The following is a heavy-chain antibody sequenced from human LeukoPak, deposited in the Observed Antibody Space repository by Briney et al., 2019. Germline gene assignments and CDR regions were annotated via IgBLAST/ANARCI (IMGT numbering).Heavy chain of an antibody. J-gene: IGHJ4*02. CDR2: INYSGST. CDR3: ARGYAGAATFDY. CDR1: GGSIGSYY. Sequence: SETLSLTCTVSGGSIGSYYWSWMRQPPGKGLEWIGYINYSGSTKYNPSLKSRVTISVDTSKNQFSLKLTSVTAADTAVYYCARGYAGAATFDYWGQGTLVTVSS. D-gene: IGHD1-26*01. V-gene: IGHV4-59*01.